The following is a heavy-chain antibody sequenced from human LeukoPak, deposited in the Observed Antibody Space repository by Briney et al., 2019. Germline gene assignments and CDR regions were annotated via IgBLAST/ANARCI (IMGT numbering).Heavy chain of an antibody. CDR2: INPSGGST. D-gene: IGHD3-10*01. CDR3: ARAGRDYYGSGRRGRRFDP. J-gene: IGHJ5*02. V-gene: IGHV1-46*01. Sequence: ASVTVSCKASGYTFTSYYMHWVRQAPGQGLEWMGIINPSGGSTSYAQKFQGRVTMTRDTSTSTVYMELSSLRSEDTAVYYCARAGRDYYGSGRRGRRFDPWGQGTLVTVSS. CDR1: GYTFTSYY.